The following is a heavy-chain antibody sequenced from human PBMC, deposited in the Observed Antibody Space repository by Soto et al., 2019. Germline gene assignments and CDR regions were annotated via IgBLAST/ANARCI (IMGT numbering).Heavy chain of an antibody. CDR1: GGSISSGGYS. CDR3: ARTITGPRGPFDY. CDR2: IYHSGST. Sequence: QLQLQESGSGLVKPSQTLSLTCAVSGGSISSGGYSWSWIRQPPGKGLEWIGYIYHSGSTYYNPSLKSRVTISVDRSKNQFSLKLSSVTDADTAVYYCARTITGPRGPFDYWGQGTLVTVSS. J-gene: IGHJ4*02. D-gene: IGHD1-20*01. V-gene: IGHV4-30-2*01.